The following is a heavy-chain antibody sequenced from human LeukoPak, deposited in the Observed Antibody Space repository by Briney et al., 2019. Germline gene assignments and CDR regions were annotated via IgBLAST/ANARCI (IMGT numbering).Heavy chain of an antibody. J-gene: IGHJ5*02. CDR3: ASPIHSSGWS. Sequence: GASVKVSYKASGGTFSSYAISWVRQAPGQGLEWMGWISAYNGNTNYAQKLQGRVTMTTDTSTSTAYMELRSLRSDDTAVYYCASPIHSSGWSWGQGTLATVSS. CDR2: ISAYNGNT. V-gene: IGHV1-18*01. D-gene: IGHD6-19*01. CDR1: GGTFSSYA.